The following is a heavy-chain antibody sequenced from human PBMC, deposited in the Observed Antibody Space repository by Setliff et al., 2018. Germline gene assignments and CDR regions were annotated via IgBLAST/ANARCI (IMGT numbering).Heavy chain of an antibody. J-gene: IGHJ4*02. Sequence: PSETLSLTCTVSDDSFTSSRYYWGWIRQAPGSGLEWIGYIQKRGSTTTKYNPSLKSRVTISVDTSKNQFSLRLKSVTAADTAVYYCARGNSRSSVWYVVPHFDYWGQGTLVTVSS. D-gene: IGHD6-19*01. CDR2: IQKRGSTTT. CDR1: DDSFTSSRYY. CDR3: ARGNSRSSVWYVVPHFDY. V-gene: IGHV4-61*05.